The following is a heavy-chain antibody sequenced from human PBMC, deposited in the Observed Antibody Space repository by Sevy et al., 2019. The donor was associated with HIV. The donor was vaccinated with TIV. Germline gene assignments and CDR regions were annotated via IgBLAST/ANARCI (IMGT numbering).Heavy chain of an antibody. V-gene: IGHV3-7*01. CDR2: IKRDGSVT. CDR1: GFSLNTYW. CDR3: VRAVAADGSF. J-gene: IGHJ4*02. D-gene: IGHD6-13*01. Sequence: GGSLRLSCAASGFSLNTYWMSWVRQAPGKGLEWVANIKRDGSVTYYWDSVKGRFTISRDNARNFLYLQMNSLRAEDTARYYCVRAVAADGSFWGQGTLVTVSS.